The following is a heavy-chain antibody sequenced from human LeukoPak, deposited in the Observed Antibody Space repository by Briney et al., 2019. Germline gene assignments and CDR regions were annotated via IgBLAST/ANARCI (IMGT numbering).Heavy chain of an antibody. Sequence: PSETLSLTCTVSGGSISSGNYYWSWIRQPPGKGLEWIGYIYYSGSIPYNPSLKGRVTISVDTSKNQFSLKLSSVTAADTAVYYCARYYSSGWYFDCWGQGTLVTVSS. J-gene: IGHJ4*02. CDR3: ARYYSSGWYFDC. V-gene: IGHV4-30-4*01. D-gene: IGHD6-19*01. CDR1: GGSISSGNYY. CDR2: IYYSGSI.